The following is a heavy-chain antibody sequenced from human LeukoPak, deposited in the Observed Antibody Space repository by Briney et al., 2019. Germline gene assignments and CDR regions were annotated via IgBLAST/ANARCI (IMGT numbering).Heavy chain of an antibody. D-gene: IGHD2-21*01. J-gene: IGHJ2*01. CDR2: IYYLGST. Sequence: PSETLSLTCTVSGGSISSSSYYWGWIRQPPGKGLEWIGSIYYLGSTYYSPSLKSRVTVSVDTSKNQFSLKLTSVTAADTAVYYCARSKVPIAYWYFDLWGRGTLVTVSS. CDR3: ARSKVPIAYWYFDL. CDR1: GGSISSSSYY. V-gene: IGHV4-39*01.